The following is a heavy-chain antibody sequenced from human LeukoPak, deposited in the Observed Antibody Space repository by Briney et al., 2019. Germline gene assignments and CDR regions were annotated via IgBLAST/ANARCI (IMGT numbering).Heavy chain of an antibody. Sequence: ASVKVSCKASGGTFSSYDINWVRQATGQGLEWMGWMNPNSGNTGYAQKFQGRVTMTRNTSISTAYMELSSLRSEDTAVYYCARAPGSSFAWFDPWGQGTLVTVSS. CDR2: MNPNSGNT. CDR1: GGTFSSYD. D-gene: IGHD6-13*01. V-gene: IGHV1-8*02. CDR3: ARAPGSSFAWFDP. J-gene: IGHJ5*02.